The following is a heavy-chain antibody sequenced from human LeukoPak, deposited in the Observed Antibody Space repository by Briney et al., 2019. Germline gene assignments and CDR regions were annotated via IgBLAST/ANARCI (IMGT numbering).Heavy chain of an antibody. J-gene: IGHJ6*03. Sequence: SETLSLTCAVSGGSFTPYYYNWIRQPPGKGLEWIGEINHSGSTNYNPSLKSRVTISVDTSKNQFSLKLSSVTAADTAVYYCARYRGAGFYYYYYMDVWGKGTTVTVSS. V-gene: IGHV4-34*01. CDR1: GGSFTPYY. CDR3: ARYRGAGFYYYYYMDV. CDR2: INHSGST. D-gene: IGHD6-19*01.